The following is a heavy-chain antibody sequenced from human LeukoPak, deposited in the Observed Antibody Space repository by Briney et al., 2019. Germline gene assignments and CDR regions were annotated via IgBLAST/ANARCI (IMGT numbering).Heavy chain of an antibody. J-gene: IGHJ6*03. Sequence: ASVKLSCNASAYTFTGYYIHWERHAPGQGLEWMGWINPNSGGTNYAQKFQGRVTMTRDTSISTAYMELSRLRSDDTAVYYCSLSLAARFSNDYYSMDVWGEGSTVTVSS. V-gene: IGHV1-2*02. D-gene: IGHD6-6*01. CDR3: SLSLAARFSNDYYSMDV. CDR1: AYTFTGYY. CDR2: INPNSGGT.